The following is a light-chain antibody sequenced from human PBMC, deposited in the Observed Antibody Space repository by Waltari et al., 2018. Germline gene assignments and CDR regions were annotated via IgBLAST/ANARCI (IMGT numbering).Light chain of an antibody. J-gene: IGLJ2*01. CDR3: SSQSTKNGVI. CDR1: SSDVGGDES. Sequence: QSALTQPASVSGSPGQSLTISCTGSSSDVGGDESVSGYEDHPGQAPKVIIYDVNKRPLGVSDRFSGSKSGNTASLTISGLQAEDEATFYCSSQSTKNGVIFGGGTKVTVL. V-gene: IGLV2-14*03. CDR2: DVN.